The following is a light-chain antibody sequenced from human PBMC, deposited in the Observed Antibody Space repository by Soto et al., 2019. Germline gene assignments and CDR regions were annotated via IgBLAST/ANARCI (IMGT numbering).Light chain of an antibody. Sequence: QSVLTQPPSVSGAPGQRVTISCTGSSSNIGAGYDVHWYQQLPGTAPKLLIYSNNQRPSGVPDRFSGSKSGTSASLAISGLQSEDEADYYCAAWDDSLNGPERVFGGGTKLTVL. CDR2: SNN. CDR3: AAWDDSLNGPERV. J-gene: IGLJ3*02. CDR1: SSNIGAGYD. V-gene: IGLV1-44*01.